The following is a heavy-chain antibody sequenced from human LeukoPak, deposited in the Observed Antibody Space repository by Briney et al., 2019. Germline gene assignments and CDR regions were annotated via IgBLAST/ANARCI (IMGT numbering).Heavy chain of an antibody. CDR1: GYTFTGYY. Sequence: GASVKVSCKASGYTFTGYYMHWVRQAPGEGLKWMGWINPNSGGTNYAQKFQGRVTMTRDTSISTAYMELSRLRSDDTAVYYCARENGDYVFDYWGQGTLVTVSS. CDR3: ARENGDYVFDY. CDR2: INPNSGGT. V-gene: IGHV1-2*02. D-gene: IGHD4-17*01. J-gene: IGHJ4*02.